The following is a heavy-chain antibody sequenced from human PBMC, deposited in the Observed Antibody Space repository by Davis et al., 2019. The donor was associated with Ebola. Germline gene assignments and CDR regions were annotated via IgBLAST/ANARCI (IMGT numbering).Heavy chain of an antibody. J-gene: IGHJ3*02. CDR3: TRGAFLYDWNDGGAFNI. Sequence: PGGSLRLSCAASGFTFSSFDMHWVRQATGKGLEWVAAIGAAGDPHYSGSVQGRFTISRESAKNSLYLQMDSLRAGDTAVYYCTRGAFLYDWNDGGAFNIWGQGTMVTVSS. V-gene: IGHV3-13*05. CDR1: GFTFSSFD. CDR2: IGAAGDP. D-gene: IGHD1-1*01.